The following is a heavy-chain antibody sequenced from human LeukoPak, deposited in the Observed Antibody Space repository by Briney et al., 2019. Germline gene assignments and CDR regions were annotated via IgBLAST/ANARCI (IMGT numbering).Heavy chain of an antibody. CDR3: ATRDNGYYYGLDV. CDR2: IYSGGST. Sequence: GGSLRLSCAASGISVSSNYMSWVRQAPGKGLEWVSIIYSGGSTYYTDSVKGRFTISRDYSKNTLYLQMNSLRAEDTAVYYCATRDNGYYYGLDVWGQGTTVIVSS. D-gene: IGHD1-1*01. J-gene: IGHJ6*02. CDR1: GISVSSNY. V-gene: IGHV3-66*01.